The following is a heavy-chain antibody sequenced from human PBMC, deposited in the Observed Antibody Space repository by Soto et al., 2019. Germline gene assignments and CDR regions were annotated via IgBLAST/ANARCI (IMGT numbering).Heavy chain of an antibody. CDR3: AREEYYYGSGAFFDY. CDR2: IIPILGIA. V-gene: IGHV1-69*08. D-gene: IGHD3-10*01. Sequence: QVQLVQSGAEVKKPGSSVKVSCKASGGTFSSYTISWVRQAPGQGLEWMGRIIPILGIANYAQKFQGRVTITADKTTSTANRELSSLRYEDTAVYYCAREEYYYGSGAFFDYWGQGTLVTVSS. J-gene: IGHJ4*02. CDR1: GGTFSSYT.